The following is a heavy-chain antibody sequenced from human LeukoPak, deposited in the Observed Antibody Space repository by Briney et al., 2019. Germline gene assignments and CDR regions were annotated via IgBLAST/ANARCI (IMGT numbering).Heavy chain of an antibody. CDR1: GYTFTGYY. J-gene: IGHJ4*02. CDR3: ARGPVLRFLEWSVDY. Sequence: ASVKVSCKASGYTFTGYYMHWVRQALGQGLEWMGWINPNSGGTNYAQKFQGRVTMTRDTSISTAYMELSRLRSDDTAVYYRARGPVLRFLEWSVDYWGQGTLVTVSS. CDR2: INPNSGGT. V-gene: IGHV1-2*02. D-gene: IGHD3-3*01.